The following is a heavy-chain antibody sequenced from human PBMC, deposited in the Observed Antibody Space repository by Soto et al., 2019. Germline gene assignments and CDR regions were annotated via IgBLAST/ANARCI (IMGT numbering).Heavy chain of an antibody. J-gene: IGHJ3*02. CDR1: GGTFSTYA. Sequence: VNVSCKASGGTFSTYAISWVRQAPGQGLEWMGGIIPIFGTAKYAQKFQGRVTITADESTSTAYMELSSLRSEDTAVYYCAREIFGVIISGGRDAFDIWGQGTMVTVSS. CDR3: AREIFGVIISGGRDAFDI. D-gene: IGHD3-3*01. V-gene: IGHV1-69*13. CDR2: IIPIFGTA.